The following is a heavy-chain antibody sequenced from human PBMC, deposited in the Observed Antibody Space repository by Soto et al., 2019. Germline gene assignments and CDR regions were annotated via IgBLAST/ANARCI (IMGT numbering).Heavy chain of an antibody. Sequence: VGSLRLSCAGSGFTFSNAWMSWVRQTPGKGLEWVGRIKSKTDGGTTDYAAPVKGRFTISRDDSKNTLYLQMNSLKTEDTAVYYCTTGGDIVVVPAATGPDNWFDPWGQGTLVTVSS. D-gene: IGHD2-2*01. CDR3: TTGGDIVVVPAATGPDNWFDP. V-gene: IGHV3-15*01. CDR1: GFTFSNAW. J-gene: IGHJ5*02. CDR2: IKSKTDGGTT.